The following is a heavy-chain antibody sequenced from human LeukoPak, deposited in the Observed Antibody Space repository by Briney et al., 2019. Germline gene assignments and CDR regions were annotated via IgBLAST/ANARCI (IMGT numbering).Heavy chain of an antibody. V-gene: IGHV3-33*08. CDR3: ATDAGHWFGP. Sequence: PGGSLRLSCAASGFTFSSYWMSWVRQAPGKGLEWVAVIWYDGNNKYYADSVKGRFTISRDNSKNTLFLQMNSLRAEDTAVYYCATDAGHWFGPWGQGTLVTVSS. CDR1: GFTFSSYW. CDR2: IWYDGNNK. J-gene: IGHJ5*02.